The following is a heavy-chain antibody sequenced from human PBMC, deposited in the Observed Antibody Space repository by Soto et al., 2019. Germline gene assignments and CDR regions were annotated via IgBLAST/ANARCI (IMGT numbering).Heavy chain of an antibody. V-gene: IGHV4-59*12. CDR1: GGSISNYY. CDR2: IYYSGST. CDR3: ARDSYYQSSNRYYLHDY. J-gene: IGHJ4*02. Sequence: PETLSLTCTVSGGSISNYYWTWIRQPPGKGLEWIGYIYYSGSTNYNPSLKSRVTISVDTSKNQFSLKLSSVTAADTAVYYCARDSYYQSSNRYYLHDYWGQGTLVTVSS. D-gene: IGHD3-22*01.